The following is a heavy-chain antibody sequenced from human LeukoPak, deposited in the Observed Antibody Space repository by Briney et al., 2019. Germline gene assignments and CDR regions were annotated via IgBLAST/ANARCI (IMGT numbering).Heavy chain of an antibody. CDR2: IYYSGGT. D-gene: IGHD2-2*01. V-gene: IGHV4-59*01. Sequence: SETLSLTCTVSGRSISSYYWSWIRQPPGKGLEWIGYIYYSGGTNYNPSLRSRVTISIDTSKNQFSLKLNSVTSADTAVYYCASQSYGTSVSYWGQGTLVTVSS. J-gene: IGHJ4*02. CDR3: ASQSYGTSVSY. CDR1: GRSISSYY.